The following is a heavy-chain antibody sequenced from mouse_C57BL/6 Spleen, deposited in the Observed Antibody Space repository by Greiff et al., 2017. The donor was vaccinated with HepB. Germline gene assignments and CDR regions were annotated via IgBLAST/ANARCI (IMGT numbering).Heavy chain of an antibody. CDR3: TRGTTIVTYRYFDV. CDR2: ISSGGDYI. Sequence: EVMLVESGEGLVKPGGSLKLSCAASGFTFSSYAMSWVRQTPEKRLEWVAYISSGGDYIYYADTVKGRFTISRDNARNTLYLQMSSLKSEDTAMYYCTRGTTIVTYRYFDVWGTGTTVTVSS. J-gene: IGHJ1*03. V-gene: IGHV5-9-1*02. D-gene: IGHD2-5*01. CDR1: GFTFSSYA.